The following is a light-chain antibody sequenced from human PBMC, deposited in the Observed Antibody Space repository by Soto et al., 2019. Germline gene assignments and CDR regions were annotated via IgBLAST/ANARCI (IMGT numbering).Light chain of an antibody. Sequence: DIVMTQSPLSLPVTPGEPASISCRSSQSLLHSNGYNYLDWYLQKPGQSPQLLIYLGSYRASGVPDRFSGGGSGTDFTLKISRVEAEDVGIYYCMQALPTPAVFGQGTKVEIK. CDR2: LGS. V-gene: IGKV2-28*01. CDR1: QSLLHSNGYNY. J-gene: IGKJ1*01. CDR3: MQALPTPAV.